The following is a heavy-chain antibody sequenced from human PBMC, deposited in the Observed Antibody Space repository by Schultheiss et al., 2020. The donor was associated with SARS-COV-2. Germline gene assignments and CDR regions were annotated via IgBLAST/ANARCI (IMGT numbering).Heavy chain of an antibody. CDR2: IYYSGST. D-gene: IGHD4-23*01. J-gene: IGHJ5*02. Sequence: GSLRLSCAASGFTFSDYYMNWIRQPPGKGLEWIGSIYYSGSTYYNPSLKSRVTISVDTSKNQFSLKLSSVTAADTAVYYCARQGWQRDWFDPWGQGTLVTVSS. CDR1: GFTFSDYY. V-gene: IGHV4-39*01. CDR3: ARQGWQRDWFDP.